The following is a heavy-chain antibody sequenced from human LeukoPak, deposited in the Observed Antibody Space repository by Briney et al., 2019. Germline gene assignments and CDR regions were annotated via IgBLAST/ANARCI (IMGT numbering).Heavy chain of an antibody. D-gene: IGHD2-15*01. CDR2: LNREGSRT. V-gene: IGHV3-74*01. CDR3: ASVYCIVGSYYGGWGY. Sequence: PGGSLRLSCAASGFTFSSYCMHWVRHATGKGLVWVSRLNREGSRTIYAHCVKGRFTISRDNAMNTLYLQMNSLRAEDTAVYYCASVYCIVGSYYGGWGYWGEGALVTVSS. J-gene: IGHJ4*02. CDR1: GFTFSSYC.